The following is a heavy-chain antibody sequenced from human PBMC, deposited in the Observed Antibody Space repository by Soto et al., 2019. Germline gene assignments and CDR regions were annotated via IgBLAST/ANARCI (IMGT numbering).Heavy chain of an antibody. CDR3: ARGTHMGELSPPDY. J-gene: IGHJ4*02. Sequence: QVQLQESGPGLVKPSQTLSLTCTVSGDSISSGANYWSWIRQRPGKGLEWIGYIYYSGDTHYNPSLRSRVAISLDTSKSHFSLKLTSVTAADTAVYYCARGTHMGELSPPDYWGQGTLVTVSS. D-gene: IGHD3-16*02. V-gene: IGHV4-31*03. CDR2: IYYSGDT. CDR1: GDSISSGANY.